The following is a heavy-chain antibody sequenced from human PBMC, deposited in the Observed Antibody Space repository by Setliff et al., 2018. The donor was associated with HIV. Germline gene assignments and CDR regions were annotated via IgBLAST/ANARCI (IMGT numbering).Heavy chain of an antibody. J-gene: IGHJ4*02. CDR3: ARVPILRYASPVDM. CDR2: INPSGGST. Sequence: GASVQVSCKASGYTFTSYYIHWVRQAPGQGLEWMGEINPSGGSTSYSEKFRGRATMTRDTSRSTVYMELSSLRFDDTAVYYCARVPILRYASPVDMWGQGTLVTVSS. CDR1: GYTFTSYY. D-gene: IGHD3-9*01. V-gene: IGHV1-46*01.